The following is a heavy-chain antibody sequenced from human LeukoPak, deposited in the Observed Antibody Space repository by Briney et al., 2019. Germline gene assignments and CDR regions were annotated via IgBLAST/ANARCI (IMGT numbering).Heavy chain of an antibody. V-gene: IGHV3-73*01. CDR1: GFTFSDST. CDR2: IRGKGYSDPP. J-gene: IGHJ5*02. Sequence: GGSLKLSCAASGFTFSDSTIHWVRQASGKGLEWVDRIRGKGYSDPPAYVVSVKGRFTISRDDSKSTAYLQMNSLKAEDTAVYFCTVPQSGGNWFDPWGPGTQVTVSS. D-gene: IGHD3-16*01. CDR3: TVPQSGGNWFDP.